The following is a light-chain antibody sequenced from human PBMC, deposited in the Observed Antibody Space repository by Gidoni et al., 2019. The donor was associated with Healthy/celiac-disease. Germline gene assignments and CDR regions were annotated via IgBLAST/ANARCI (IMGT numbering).Light chain of an antibody. CDR1: QSVSSY. CDR3: QQRSNWPPKYT. CDR2: DAS. J-gene: IGKJ2*01. Sequence: EIVLTQSPAPLSLSPGERATLSCRASQSVSSYLAWYQQKPGQAPRLLIYDASNSATGIPARFSGSVSVTDFTLTISSLEPEDFAVYYCQQRSNWPPKYTFGQGTKLEIK. V-gene: IGKV3-11*01.